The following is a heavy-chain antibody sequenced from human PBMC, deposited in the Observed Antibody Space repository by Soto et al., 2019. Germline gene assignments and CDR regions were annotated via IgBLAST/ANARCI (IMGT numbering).Heavy chain of an antibody. CDR2: IKSKTDGGTT. CDR1: GFTFSNAW. V-gene: IGHV3-15*07. CDR3: TTGPYSGYYYYGMDV. J-gene: IGHJ6*02. Sequence: GGSLRLSCAASGFTFSNAWMNWVRQAPGKGLEWVGRIKSKTDGGTTDYAAPVKGRFTISRDDSKNTLYLQMNSLKTEDTAVYYCTTGPYSGYYYYGMDVWGQGTTVTVSS. D-gene: IGHD1-26*01.